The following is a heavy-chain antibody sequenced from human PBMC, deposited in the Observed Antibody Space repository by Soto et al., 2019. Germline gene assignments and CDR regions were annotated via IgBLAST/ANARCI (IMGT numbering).Heavy chain of an antibody. Sequence: QVQLVQSGPEVKKPGASVKVSCKASGYSFTSYDISWVRQAPGQGLEWMGWISAHSGNTEYAQKFQGRVTMNIDTATNTAYMELRSLRSDDTAVYYGARDPRNIPPTFFDYWGQGTLLNVSS. CDR3: ARDPRNIPPTFFDY. J-gene: IGHJ4*02. D-gene: IGHD2-2*02. V-gene: IGHV1-18*01. CDR2: ISAHSGNT. CDR1: GYSFTSYD.